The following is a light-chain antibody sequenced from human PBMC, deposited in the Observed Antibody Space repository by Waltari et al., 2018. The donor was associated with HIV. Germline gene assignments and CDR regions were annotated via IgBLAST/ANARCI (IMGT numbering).Light chain of an antibody. CDR3: QQSYSTPRT. CDR1: QSISNY. Sequence: DIQMTQSPSSLSASVGDRVTITCRASQSISNYLNWYQQKPGKAPKRLIYAASSLQSGVPSRFSVRGSETDVTLTISSLQPEDFATYYCQQSYSTPRTFDQGTKVEIK. V-gene: IGKV1-39*01. J-gene: IGKJ1*01. CDR2: AAS.